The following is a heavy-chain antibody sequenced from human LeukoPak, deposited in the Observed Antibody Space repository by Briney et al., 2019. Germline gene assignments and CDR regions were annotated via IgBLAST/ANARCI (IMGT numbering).Heavy chain of an antibody. Sequence: GASVKVSCKASGGTFSSYAISWVRQAPGQGLEWMGGIIPIFGTANYAQKLQGRVTMTTDTSTSTAYMELRSLRSDDTAVYYCARVSSSSDHLDYWGQGTLVTVSS. J-gene: IGHJ4*02. CDR2: IIPIFGTA. D-gene: IGHD6-6*01. CDR1: GGTFSSYA. CDR3: ARVSSSSDHLDY. V-gene: IGHV1-69*05.